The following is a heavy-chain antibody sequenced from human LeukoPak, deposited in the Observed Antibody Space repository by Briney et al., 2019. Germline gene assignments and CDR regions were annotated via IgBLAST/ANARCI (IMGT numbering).Heavy chain of an antibody. J-gene: IGHJ6*02. CDR3: ARAVLRYCSGGSCYPGYYYYGMDV. V-gene: IGHV4-59*01. D-gene: IGHD2-15*01. CDR2: IYCSGST. CDR1: GGSISSYY. Sequence: ETLSLTCTVSGGSISSYYWSWIRQPPGKGLEWIGYIYCSGSTNYNPSLKSRVTISVDTSKNQFSLKLSSVTAADTAVYYCARAVLRYCSGGSCYPGYYYYGMDVWGQGTTVTVSS.